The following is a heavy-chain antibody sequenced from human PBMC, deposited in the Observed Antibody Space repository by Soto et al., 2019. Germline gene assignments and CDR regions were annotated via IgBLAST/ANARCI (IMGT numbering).Heavy chain of an antibody. CDR2: IKQDGSEK. J-gene: IGHJ6*02. D-gene: IGHD4-4*01. CDR1: GFTFSSYW. Sequence: EVQLVESGGGLVQPGGSLRLSCAASGFTFSSYWMSWVRQAPGKGLEWVANIKQDGSEKYYVDSVKGRFTISRDNAKNSLYLQMNSLRAEDTAVYYCARDHVGGYSNYVRYYYGMDVWGQGTTVTVSS. V-gene: IGHV3-7*03. CDR3: ARDHVGGYSNYVRYYYGMDV.